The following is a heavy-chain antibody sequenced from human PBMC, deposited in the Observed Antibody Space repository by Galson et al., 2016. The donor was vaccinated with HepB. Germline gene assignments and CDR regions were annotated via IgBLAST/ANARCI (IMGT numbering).Heavy chain of an antibody. CDR3: ASPVPLGD. CDR1: GFIVSTNY. J-gene: IGHJ4*02. D-gene: IGHD2-21*01. V-gene: IGHV3-53*01. Sequence: SLRLSCAASGFIVSTNYMTWVRQAPGKGLEWVSIIYSSGHTYYADSVQGRFTISRDNSKNTLYLQMNSLRVEDTAVYYCASPVPLGDWGQGTLVTVSS. CDR2: IYSSGHT.